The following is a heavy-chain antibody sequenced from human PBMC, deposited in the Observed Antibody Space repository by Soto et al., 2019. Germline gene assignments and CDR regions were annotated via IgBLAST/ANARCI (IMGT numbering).Heavy chain of an antibody. CDR1: GFYFNNYG. Sequence: PGGSLRLSCAVSGFYFNNYGINWVRQAPGKGLELVSSVSKSDYTYYSDSVKGRFTISRDNAKNSVSLQMNSLRAEDTAVYYCAREDSIIIPAVSDFWGQGTLVTVSS. D-gene: IGHD2-2*01. CDR2: VSKSDYT. J-gene: IGHJ4*02. CDR3: AREDSIIIPAVSDF. V-gene: IGHV3-21*01.